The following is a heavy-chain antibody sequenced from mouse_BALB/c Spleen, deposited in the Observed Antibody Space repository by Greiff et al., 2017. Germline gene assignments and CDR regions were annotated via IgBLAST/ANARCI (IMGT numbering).Heavy chain of an antibody. CDR1: GYSITSDYA. Sequence: EVQLQESGPGLVKPSQSLSLTCTVTGYSITSDYAWNWIRQFPGNKLEWMGYISYSGSTSYNPSLKSRISITRDTSKNQFFLQLNSVTTEDTATYYCARCGNSAWFAYWGQGTLVTVSA. J-gene: IGHJ3*01. V-gene: IGHV3-2*02. D-gene: IGHD2-1*01. CDR3: ARCGNSAWFAY. CDR2: ISYSGST.